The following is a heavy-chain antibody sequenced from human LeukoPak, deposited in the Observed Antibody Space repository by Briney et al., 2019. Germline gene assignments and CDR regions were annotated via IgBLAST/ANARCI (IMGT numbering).Heavy chain of an antibody. J-gene: IGHJ4*01. CDR2: IYYSGST. CDR3: VRFGWLQFLDY. CDR1: GGSISSNY. D-gene: IGHD5-24*01. V-gene: IGHV4-59*01. Sequence: PSGTLSLTCTVSGGSISSNYRSWIRQPPGKGLEWVGYIYYSGSTNYNRSLKSRVTISVDTSKNQFSLKLSSVTAVDTAVYFCVRFGWLQFLDYWGHGTLVTVSS.